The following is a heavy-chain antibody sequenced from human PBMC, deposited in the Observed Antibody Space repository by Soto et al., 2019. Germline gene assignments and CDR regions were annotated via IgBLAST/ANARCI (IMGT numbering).Heavy chain of an antibody. Sequence: ASVKVSCKASGGTFSSYAISWVRQAPGQGLEWMGGIIPIFGTANYAQKFQGRVTITADESTSTAYMELSSLRSEDTAVYYCARGPPPSITIFGVVPHYGMDVWGQGTTVTVSS. CDR2: IIPIFGTA. D-gene: IGHD3-3*01. V-gene: IGHV1-69*13. J-gene: IGHJ6*02. CDR1: GGTFSSYA. CDR3: ARGPPPSITIFGVVPHYGMDV.